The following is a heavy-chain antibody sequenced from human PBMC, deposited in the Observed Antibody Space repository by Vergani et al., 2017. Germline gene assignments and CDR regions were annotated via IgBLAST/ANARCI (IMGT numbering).Heavy chain of an antibody. Sequence: QLQLQESGPGLVKPSETLSLTCTVSGGSISSSSYSWGWIRQPPGKGLEWIGSIYYSGSTYYNPSLKSRVTISVDTSKNQFSLRLSSVTAADTAVYYCARRGKGYYDLLTGSSNIYYYYGVDVWGQGTTVTVSS. J-gene: IGHJ6*02. D-gene: IGHD3-9*01. CDR2: IYYSGST. CDR1: GGSISSSSYS. CDR3: ARRGKGYYDLLTGSSNIYYYYGVDV. V-gene: IGHV4-39*01.